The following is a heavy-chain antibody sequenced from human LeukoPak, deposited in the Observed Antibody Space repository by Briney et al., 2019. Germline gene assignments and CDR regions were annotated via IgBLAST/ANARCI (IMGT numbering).Heavy chain of an antibody. CDR3: ARGTDERWLQWGNYYMDV. D-gene: IGHD5-24*01. CDR1: GGSISSYY. CDR2: IYYSGST. V-gene: IGHV4-59*01. Sequence: PSETLSLTCTVSGGSISSYYWSWIRQPPGKGLDWIGYIYYSGSTNYNPSLKSRVTISVDTSKNQFSLKLSSVTAADTAVYYCARGTDERWLQWGNYYMDVWGKGTTVTVSS. J-gene: IGHJ6*03.